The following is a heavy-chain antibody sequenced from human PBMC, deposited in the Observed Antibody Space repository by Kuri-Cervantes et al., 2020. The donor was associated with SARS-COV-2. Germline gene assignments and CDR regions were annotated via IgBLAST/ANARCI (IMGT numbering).Heavy chain of an antibody. CDR3: AKDISYYDSSGYYSDAFDI. V-gene: IGHV4-61*09. D-gene: IGHD3-22*01. J-gene: IGHJ3*02. CDR1: GVSVTGGTYY. CDR2: LDTSGSP. Sequence: SETLSLTCAVSGVSVTGGTYYWAWIRQPAGKGLEWIGHLDTSGSPTYNPSLRSRVTISLDTSNNQVSLGLTSATAADTAVYYCAKDISYYDSSGYYSDAFDIWGQGTMVTVSS.